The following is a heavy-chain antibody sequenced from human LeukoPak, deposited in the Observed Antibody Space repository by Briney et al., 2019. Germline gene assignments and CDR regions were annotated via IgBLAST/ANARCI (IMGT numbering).Heavy chain of an antibody. CDR2: IRYDGSNK. CDR3: AKDPMIRQIYYYYYMDV. CDR1: GFTFSSYG. V-gene: IGHV3-30*02. Sequence: GGSLRLSCAASGFTFSSYGMHWVRQAPGKGLEWLAFIRYDGSNKYYADSVKGRFTISRDNSKNTLYLQMNSLRAEDTAVYYCAKDPMIRQIYYYYYMDVWGKGTTVTVSS. J-gene: IGHJ6*03. D-gene: IGHD3-10*01.